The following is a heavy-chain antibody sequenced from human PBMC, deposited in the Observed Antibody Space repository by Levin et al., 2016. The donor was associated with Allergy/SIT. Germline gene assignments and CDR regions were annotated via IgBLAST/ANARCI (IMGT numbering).Heavy chain of an antibody. CDR2: INQDGSRR. CDR3: AKDPRSHYYYYTMDV. J-gene: IGHJ6*02. V-gene: IGHV3-7*03. Sequence: GGSLRLSCAVSGFTFGTYWMTWVRQAPGKGLEWVANINQDGSRRYYVDSVKGRFTISRDNAKNSLYLQMNSLIPEDTALYYCAKDPRSHYYYYTMDVWGQGTTVTVSS. CDR1: GFTFGTYW.